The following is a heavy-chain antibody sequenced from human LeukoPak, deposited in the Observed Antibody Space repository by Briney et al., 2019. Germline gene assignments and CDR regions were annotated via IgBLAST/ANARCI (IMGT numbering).Heavy chain of an antibody. CDR1: GFTFTSYA. V-gene: IGHV3-23*01. CDR3: AKPRPDIPATVFDS. D-gene: IGHD2-2*02. J-gene: IGHJ4*02. CDR2: ITGNGVNT. Sequence: GGSLRLSCATSGFTFTSYAMNWVRQAPGKGLEWVGAITGNGVNTYYGDSVEGRFTISSDPSKTTLFLQMHSLRADNTAVYYCAKPRPDIPATVFDSWGQGALVTVSS.